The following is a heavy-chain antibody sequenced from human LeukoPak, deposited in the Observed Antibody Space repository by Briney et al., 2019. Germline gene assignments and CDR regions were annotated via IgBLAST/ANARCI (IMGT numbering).Heavy chain of an antibody. CDR3: AKILDDFWSGYSYDLYFDY. V-gene: IGHV3-21*04. CDR2: ISSSSTYI. J-gene: IGHJ4*02. Sequence: PGGSLRLSCAASGFTFSTYSMNWVRQVPGKGLEWVSCISSSSTYIYYADSLKGRFTISRDNAKNSLYLQMNSLRAEDTAVYYCAKILDDFWSGYSYDLYFDYWGQGTLVTVSS. CDR1: GFTFSTYS. D-gene: IGHD3-3*01.